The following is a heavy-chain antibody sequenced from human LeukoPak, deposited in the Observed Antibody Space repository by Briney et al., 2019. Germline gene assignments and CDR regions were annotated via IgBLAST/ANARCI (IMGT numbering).Heavy chain of an antibody. CDR3: ARGASNRFDY. Sequence: GGSLRLSCAASGFTFSNYWMHWVRQAPGKGLVWVSRIYTDGSSTNYADSVKGRFTISRDNAKNTLYLQMNSLRGEDTAVYYCARGASNRFDYWGQGTLVTVAS. CDR1: GFTFSNYW. V-gene: IGHV3-74*01. D-gene: IGHD1-14*01. J-gene: IGHJ4*02. CDR2: IYTDGSST.